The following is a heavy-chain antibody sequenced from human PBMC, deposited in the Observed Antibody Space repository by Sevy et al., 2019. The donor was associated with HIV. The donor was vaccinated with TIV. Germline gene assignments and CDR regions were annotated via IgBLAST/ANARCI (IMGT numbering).Heavy chain of an antibody. CDR2: IYYSGST. V-gene: IGHV4-31*03. D-gene: IGHD3-22*01. J-gene: IGHJ4*02. CDR1: GGSISSGGYY. Sequence: SETLSLTCTVSGGSISSGGYYWSWIRQHPGKGLEWIGYIYYSGSTYHNPSLKSRVTISVYTSKNQFSLKLSSVTAADTAVYYCARGDYDSSGYYLDYWGQGTLVTVSS. CDR3: ARGDYDSSGYYLDY.